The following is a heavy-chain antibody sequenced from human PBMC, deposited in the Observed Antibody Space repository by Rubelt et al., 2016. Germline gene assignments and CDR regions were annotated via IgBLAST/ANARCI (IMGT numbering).Heavy chain of an antibody. CDR2: INPNSGVT. CDR3: ARFAIGGHSSGYLFDY. Sequence: QVQLVQSGAEVKKPGASVKVSCKASGYTFTGYYMHWVRQAPGQGLEWMGWINPNSGVTNYAQKFQGRVPMTRETSISTAYMELGRLRSDDTAVYYCARFAIGGHSSGYLFDYWGQGTLVTVSS. CDR1: GYTFTGYY. J-gene: IGHJ4*02. V-gene: IGHV1-2*02. D-gene: IGHD3-22*01.